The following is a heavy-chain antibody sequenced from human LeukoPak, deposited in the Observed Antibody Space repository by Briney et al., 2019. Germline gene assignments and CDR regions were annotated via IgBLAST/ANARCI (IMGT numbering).Heavy chain of an antibody. Sequence: SQTLSLTCAISGDSVASNSAAWNWIRQSPSRGLEWPGRTYYRSKWYNDYAVSVKSRITISPDTSKNQFSLQLNSVTPEDTAVYYCARDRTGTIMVGWFDPWGQGTLVTDSS. CDR1: GDSVASNSAA. J-gene: IGHJ5*02. CDR3: ARDRTGTIMVGWFDP. CDR2: TYYRSKWYN. V-gene: IGHV6-1*01. D-gene: IGHD1-1*01.